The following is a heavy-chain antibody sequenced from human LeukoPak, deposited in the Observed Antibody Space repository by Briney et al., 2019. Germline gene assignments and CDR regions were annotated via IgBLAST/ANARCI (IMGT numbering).Heavy chain of an antibody. D-gene: IGHD3-10*01. V-gene: IGHV1-18*01. CDR3: ARVFDSGSQAYFYYMDV. Sequence: ASVKVSCKASGYTFTTYGINWVRRAPGQGLEWMGWISGYNGNTNYAQKVQGRVTMTTDTSTSTAYMDLRSLRSDDTAVYYCARVFDSGSQAYFYYMDVWGKGTTVTISS. J-gene: IGHJ6*03. CDR2: ISGYNGNT. CDR1: GYTFTTYG.